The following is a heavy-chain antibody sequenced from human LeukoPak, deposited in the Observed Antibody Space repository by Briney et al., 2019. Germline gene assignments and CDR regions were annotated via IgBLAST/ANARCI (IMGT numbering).Heavy chain of an antibody. J-gene: IGHJ4*02. V-gene: IGHV4-34*01. Sequence: SETLSLTCAVYGGSFSKYFWTWIRQPPGKGLEWIGEINHSGSTNYNPSLKSRVTISLDTSKNQFSLQLNSVTPEDTAVYHCARGGAGSFIYWGQGILVTVSS. CDR2: INHSGST. CDR1: GGSFSKYF. CDR3: ARGGAGSFIY. D-gene: IGHD3-10*01.